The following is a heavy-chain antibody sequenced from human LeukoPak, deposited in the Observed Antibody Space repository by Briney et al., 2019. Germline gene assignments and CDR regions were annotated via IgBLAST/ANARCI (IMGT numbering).Heavy chain of an antibody. V-gene: IGHV3-30*18. J-gene: IGHJ6*02. CDR2: ISYDGSNK. CDR3: AKDYVLYGMDV. D-gene: IGHD3-10*02. CDR1: GFTFSSYG. Sequence: GRSLRLSCAASGFTFSSYGMHWVRQAPDKGLEWVAVISYDGSNKYYADSVKGRFTISRDNSKNTLYLQMNSLRAEDTAVYYCAKDYVLYGMDVWGQGTTVTVSS.